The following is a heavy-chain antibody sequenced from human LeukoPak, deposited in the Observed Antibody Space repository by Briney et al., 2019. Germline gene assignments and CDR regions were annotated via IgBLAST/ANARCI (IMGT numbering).Heavy chain of an antibody. CDR3: ARDDTVTAHFDY. V-gene: IGHV3-48*01. CDR1: GFTFSSYA. J-gene: IGHJ4*02. Sequence: GGSLRLSCAASGFTFSSYAMSWVRQAPGKGLEWVSYISGGSSNTFYADSVKGRFTISRDNAKNSLYLQMNSLRAEDTAVYYCARDDTVTAHFDYWGQGTLVTVSS. D-gene: IGHD4-11*01. CDR2: ISGGSSNT.